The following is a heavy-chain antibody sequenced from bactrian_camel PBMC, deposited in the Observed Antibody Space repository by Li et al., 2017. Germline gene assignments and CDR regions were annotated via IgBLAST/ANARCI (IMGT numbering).Heavy chain of an antibody. D-gene: IGHD2*01. CDR1: DQSSKTTC. V-gene: IGHV3S1*01. Sequence: HVQLVESGGGLVQPGGSLILSCAASDQSSKTTCISWFRQIPGKERERVSTINRGHGVPYIADSVKGRFTLSRDDAKNTLDLEMTNLKPDDTGMYYCAADGRTVLGYCSGSYWDGTEPTSRGQGTQVTVS. CDR2: INRGHGVP. J-gene: IGHJ6*01. CDR3: AADGRTVLGYCSGSYWDGTEPTS.